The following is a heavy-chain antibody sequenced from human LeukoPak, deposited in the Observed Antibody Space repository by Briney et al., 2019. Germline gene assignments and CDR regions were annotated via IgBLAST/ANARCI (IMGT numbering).Heavy chain of an antibody. CDR2: INAGNGNT. CDR3: ARDLKWLVLGFDY. Sequence: ASVKVSCKASGYTFTSYAMHWVRQAPGQRLEWMGWINAGNGNTKYSQKFQGRVAITRDTSASTAYMELSSLRSEDTAVYYCARDLKWLVLGFDYWGQGTLVTVSS. CDR1: GYTFTSYA. V-gene: IGHV1-3*01. D-gene: IGHD6-19*01. J-gene: IGHJ4*02.